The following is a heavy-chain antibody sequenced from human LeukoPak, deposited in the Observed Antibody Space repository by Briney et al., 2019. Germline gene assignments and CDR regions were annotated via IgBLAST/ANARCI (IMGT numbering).Heavy chain of an antibody. CDR1: SFTFSSYF. J-gene: IGHJ4*02. Sequence: GGSLRLSCGASSFTFSSYFMSWVRQAPGKGLEWVGRIKAKAHGGTIEYAAPVKGRFTISRDDSKNTLYLQMNSLKTEDTAVYYCTTDGVGVEGATYDNWGQGTLVSVSS. CDR3: TTDGVGVEGATYDN. V-gene: IGHV3-15*01. CDR2: IKAKAHGGTI. D-gene: IGHD1-26*01.